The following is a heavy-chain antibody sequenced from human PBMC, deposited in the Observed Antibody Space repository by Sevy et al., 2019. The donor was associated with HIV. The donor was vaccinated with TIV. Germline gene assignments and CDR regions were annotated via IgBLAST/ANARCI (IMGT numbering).Heavy chain of an antibody. CDR2: INPKSGAT. Sequence: ASVKVSCKACGYTFSDSGYYVHWVRQAPGQGLEWMGWINPKSGATNYAQKFQGRVTMTRDTSVSTANMEVSRLTSDDTAVYYCARESYDFWTGPVDYDYGMDVWGQGTTVTVSS. V-gene: IGHV1-2*02. D-gene: IGHD3-3*01. CDR3: ARESYDFWTGPVDYDYGMDV. J-gene: IGHJ6*02. CDR1: GYTFSDSGYY.